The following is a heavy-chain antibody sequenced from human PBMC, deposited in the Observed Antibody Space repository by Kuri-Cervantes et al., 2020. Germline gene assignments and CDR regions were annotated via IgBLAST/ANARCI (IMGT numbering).Heavy chain of an antibody. V-gene: IGHV4-59*06. CDR2: IYYSGST. D-gene: IGHD6-13*01. J-gene: IGHJ4*02. Sequence: SETLSLTCTVSGGSISSYYWSWIRQPPGKGLEWIGYIYYSGSTYYNPSLKSRVTIPVDTSKNQFSLKLSSVTAADTAVYYCAVGSSSWYAFFDYWGQGTLVTVSS. CDR1: GGSISSYY. CDR3: AVGSSSWYAFFDY.